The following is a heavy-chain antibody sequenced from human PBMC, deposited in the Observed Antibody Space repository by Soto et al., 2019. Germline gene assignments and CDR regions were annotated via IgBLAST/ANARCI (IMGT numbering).Heavy chain of an antibody. D-gene: IGHD3-22*01. CDR3: AADHSSGYYYLNY. J-gene: IGHJ4*02. CDR1: GFTFTSSA. V-gene: IGHV1-58*01. CDR2: IVVGSGNT. Sequence: SVKVSCKASGFTFTSSAVQWVRQARGQRLEWIGWIVVGSGNTNYAQKFQERVTITRDMSTSTAYMELSSLRSEDTAVYYCAADHSSGYYYLNYWCQGTLVTVSS.